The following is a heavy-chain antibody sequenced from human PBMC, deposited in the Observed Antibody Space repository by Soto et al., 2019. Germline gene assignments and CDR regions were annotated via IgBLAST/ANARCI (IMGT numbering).Heavy chain of an antibody. J-gene: IGHJ4*02. D-gene: IGHD4-4*01. CDR2: ISSSSSTI. CDR1: GFTFSSYS. V-gene: IGHV3-48*01. Sequence: PGGSLRLSCAASGFTFSSYSMNWVRQAPGKGLEWVSYISSSSSTIYYADSVKGRFTISRDNAKNSLYLQMNSLRAEDTAVYYCARDYYSNYPHFDYWAQRTLVTVSS. CDR3: ARDYYSNYPHFDY.